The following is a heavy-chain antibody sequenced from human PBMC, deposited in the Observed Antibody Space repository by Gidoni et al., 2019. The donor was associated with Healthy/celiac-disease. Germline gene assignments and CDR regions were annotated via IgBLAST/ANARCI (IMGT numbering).Heavy chain of an antibody. D-gene: IGHD6-13*01. CDR1: GFTFGSYS. CDR3: ARDVIAAAGTQGGY. V-gene: IGHV3-21*01. Sequence: EVQLVESGGGLVKHGGCVRLSCASSGFTFGSYSMNWVRQAPGKGLEWVSSISSSSSYIYYADSVKGRFTISRDNAKNSLYLQMNSLRAEDTAVYYCARDVIAAAGTQGGYWGQGTLVTVSS. J-gene: IGHJ4*02. CDR2: ISSSSSYI.